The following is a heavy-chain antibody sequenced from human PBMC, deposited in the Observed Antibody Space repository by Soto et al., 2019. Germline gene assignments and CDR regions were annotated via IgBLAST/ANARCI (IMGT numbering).Heavy chain of an antibody. CDR2: INHSGST. J-gene: IGHJ6*03. CDR1: GGSFSGYY. Sequence: SETLSLTCAVYGGSFSGYYWSWIRQPPGKGLEWIGEINHSGSTNYNPSLKSRVTISVDTSKNQFSLKLSSVTAADTAVYYCARTYYYGSGSYSYYYMDVWGKGTTVTVSS. CDR3: ARTYYYGSGSYSYYYMDV. V-gene: IGHV4-34*01. D-gene: IGHD3-10*01.